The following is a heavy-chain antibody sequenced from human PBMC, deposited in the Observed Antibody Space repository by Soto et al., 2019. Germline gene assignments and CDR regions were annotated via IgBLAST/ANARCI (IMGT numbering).Heavy chain of an antibody. CDR1: GYTFTSYG. V-gene: IGHV1-18*01. CDR3: AREGSTPGVGVLWFGGDYYMDV. J-gene: IGHJ6*03. D-gene: IGHD3-10*01. Sequence: ASVKVSCKASGYTFTSYGISWVRQAPGQGLEWMGWISAYNGNTNYAQKLQGRVTMTTDTSTSTAYMELRSLRSDDTAVYYCAREGSTPGVGVLWFGGDYYMDVWGKGTTVTVSS. CDR2: ISAYNGNT.